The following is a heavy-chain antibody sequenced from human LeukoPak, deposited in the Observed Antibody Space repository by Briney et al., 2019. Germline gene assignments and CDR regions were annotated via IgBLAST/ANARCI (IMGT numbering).Heavy chain of an antibody. J-gene: IGHJ3*02. CDR1: GCSISSSSYY. CDR3: ARDTLYSGSYPQGFDI. D-gene: IGHD1-26*01. CDR2: IYYSGST. V-gene: IGHV4-39*07. Sequence: SETRSLTCTVSGCSISSSSYYWGWIRQPPGKGLEWIGSIYYSGSTYYNPSLKSRVTISVDTPKNQFSLKLSSVTAADTAVYYCARDTLYSGSYPQGFDIWGQGTMVTVSS.